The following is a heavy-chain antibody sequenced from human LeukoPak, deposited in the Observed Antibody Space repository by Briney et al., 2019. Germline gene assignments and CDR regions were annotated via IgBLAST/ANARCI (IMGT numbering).Heavy chain of an antibody. CDR2: IYHSGTT. CDR3: ARKENVYYYFDY. D-gene: IGHD3-10*01. Sequence: SETLSLTCAVSGYSITSSSWWGWIRQPPGKGLEWIGYIYHSGTTYYNPSLQSRVTMSVDTSENQFSLKLSSVTAVDTAVYYCARKENVYYYFDYWGQGTLVTVSS. J-gene: IGHJ4*02. CDR1: GYSITSSSW. V-gene: IGHV4-28*01.